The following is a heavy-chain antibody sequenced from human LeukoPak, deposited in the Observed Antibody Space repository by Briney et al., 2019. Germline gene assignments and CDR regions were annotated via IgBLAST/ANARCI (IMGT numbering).Heavy chain of an antibody. D-gene: IGHD2/OR15-2a*01. Sequence: ASVKVSCKASGYTFTGYYMHWVRQAPGQGLEWMGWINPNSGGTNYAQKFQGRVTMTRDTSISTAYMELSRLRSDDTAVYYCARPPGNLYGMDVWGQGTTVTVSS. CDR2: INPNSGGT. J-gene: IGHJ6*02. V-gene: IGHV1-2*02. CDR1: GYTFTGYY. CDR3: ARPPGNLYGMDV.